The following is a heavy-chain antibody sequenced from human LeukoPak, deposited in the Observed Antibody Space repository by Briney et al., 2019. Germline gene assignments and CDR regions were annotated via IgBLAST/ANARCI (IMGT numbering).Heavy chain of an antibody. Sequence: SETLSLTSTVSGDSISSYYWNWIRQPAGKGLEWIGRIYSSGSTNYNPSLRSRVTMSVDTSKNQFSLNLSSVTAADTAIYYCAREDWFDPWGQGTLVTVSS. V-gene: IGHV4-4*07. CDR1: GDSISSYY. J-gene: IGHJ5*02. CDR2: IYSSGST. CDR3: AREDWFDP.